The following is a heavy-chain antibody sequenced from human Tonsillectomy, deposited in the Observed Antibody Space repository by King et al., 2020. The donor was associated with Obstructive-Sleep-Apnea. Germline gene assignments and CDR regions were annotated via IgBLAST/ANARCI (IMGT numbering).Heavy chain of an antibody. V-gene: IGHV4-59*01. J-gene: IGHJ6*02. CDR3: ARGMTSTTYYHYNGMDV. Sequence: QLQESGPGLVKPSETLSLTCTVSGDSISDYYWNWIRQPPGKGLEWLGYIYYSGSTSYNPSFKSRVAISVDTSNRQFSLRLISVTAADTAVYYCARGMTSTTYYHYNGMDVWGQGTMVTVSS. CDR2: IYYSGST. D-gene: IGHD4-11*01. CDR1: GDSISDYY.